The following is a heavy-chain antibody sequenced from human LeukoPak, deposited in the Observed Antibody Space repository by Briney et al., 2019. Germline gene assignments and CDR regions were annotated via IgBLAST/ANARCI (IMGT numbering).Heavy chain of an antibody. CDR1: GITISDAW. J-gene: IGHJ4*02. D-gene: IGHD5-18*01. CDR3: VTSPD. Sequence: PGGSLRLSCEASGITISDAWMSWVRQAPGKGLEWVGRIKSKSAGGTTDHAAPVKGRFTISRDDSKNTLYLQMNSLTIEDTAVYYCVTSPDWRQGTLVTVSS. V-gene: IGHV3-15*01. CDR2: IKSKSAGGTT.